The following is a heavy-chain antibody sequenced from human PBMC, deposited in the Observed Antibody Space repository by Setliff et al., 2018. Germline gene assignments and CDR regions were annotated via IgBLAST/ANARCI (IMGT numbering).Heavy chain of an antibody. J-gene: IGHJ3*02. CDR3: AGDTIQDAFDI. CDR2: ISANNGNT. V-gene: IGHV1-45*02. Sequence: ASVKVSCKASGGPLNSYSFSWVRQAPGQGLEWMGWISANNGNTNYAQKFQDRVTITRDRSMSTAYMELSSLRSEDTAMYYCAGDTIQDAFDIWGQGTMVTVSS. D-gene: IGHD3-3*01. CDR1: GGPLNSYS.